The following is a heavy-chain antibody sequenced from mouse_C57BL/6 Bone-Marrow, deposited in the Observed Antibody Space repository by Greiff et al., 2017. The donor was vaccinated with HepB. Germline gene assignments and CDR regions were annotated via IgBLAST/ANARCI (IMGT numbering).Heavy chain of an antibody. CDR2: IYPNNGGT. V-gene: IGHV1-34*01. Sequence: EVQLQESGPELVKPGASVKMSCKASGYTLTDYYMHWVKQSHGKSLEWIGYIYPNNGGTGYNQKFKGKATLTVDKSSSTAYMELRSLTSEDSAVDYWAGPYYSNYSPLGLWGQGTTLTVSS. J-gene: IGHJ2*01. CDR1: GYTLTDYY. CDR3: AGPYYSNYSPLGL. D-gene: IGHD2-5*01.